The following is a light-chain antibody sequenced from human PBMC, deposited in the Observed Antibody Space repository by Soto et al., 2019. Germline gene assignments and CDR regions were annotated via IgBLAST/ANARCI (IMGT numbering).Light chain of an antibody. CDR1: QTVSRN. CDR2: DIS. V-gene: IGKV3-15*01. J-gene: IGKJ5*01. Sequence: EGVMTQSPAALSVSPGGRATPTCRASQTVSRNLAWYQQRPGQAPRLLIYDISNRATGVPARFSGSGSETEFTLTFRSLQSEDFAVYFCQQYNNWPSFGQGTRLEI. CDR3: QQYNNWPS.